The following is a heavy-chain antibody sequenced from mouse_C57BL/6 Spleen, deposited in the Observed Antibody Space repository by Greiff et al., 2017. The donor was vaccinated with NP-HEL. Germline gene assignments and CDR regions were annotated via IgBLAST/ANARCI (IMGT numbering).Heavy chain of an antibody. CDR2: IDPSDSYT. J-gene: IGHJ2*01. CDR1: GYTFTSYW. CDR3: ARDSSSYVDD. D-gene: IGHD3-2*01. Sequence: QVQMQQPGAELVMPGASVKLSCKASGYTFTSYWMHWVKQRPGQGLEWIGEIDPSDSYTNYNQKFKGKSTLTVDKSSSTAYMQLSSLTSEDSAVYYCARDSSSYVDDWGQGTTRTVSS. V-gene: IGHV1-69*01.